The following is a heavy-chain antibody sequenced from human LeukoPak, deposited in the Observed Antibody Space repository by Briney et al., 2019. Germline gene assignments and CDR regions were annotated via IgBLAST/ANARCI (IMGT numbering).Heavy chain of an antibody. J-gene: IGHJ4*02. CDR3: ARHGRGLKSTPLVQVDY. V-gene: IGHV1-18*01. D-gene: IGHD6-13*01. Sequence: ASVKVSCKASGYTFTSYGISWVRQAPGQGLEWMGWISAYNGNTNYAQKLQGRVTMTTDTSTSTAYMELRSLRSDDTAVYYCARHGRGLKSTPLVQVDYWGQGTLVTVSS. CDR1: GYTFTSYG. CDR2: ISAYNGNT.